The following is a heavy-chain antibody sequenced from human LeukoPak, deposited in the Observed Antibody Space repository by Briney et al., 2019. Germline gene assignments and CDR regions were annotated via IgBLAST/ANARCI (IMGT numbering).Heavy chain of an antibody. CDR2: IIPIFGTA. CDR1: GGTFSSYA. Sequence: SVKVSCKASGGTFSSYAISWVRQAPGQGLEWMGGIIPIFGTANYAQKFQGRVTITADKSTSTAYMELSSLRSEDTAVYYCARVGGATSHSPSTFDYWGQGTLVTVSS. CDR3: ARVGGATSHSPSTFDY. D-gene: IGHD2-2*01. J-gene: IGHJ4*02. V-gene: IGHV1-69*06.